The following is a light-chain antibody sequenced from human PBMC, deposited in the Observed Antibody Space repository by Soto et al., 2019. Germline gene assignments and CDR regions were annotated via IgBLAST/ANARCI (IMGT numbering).Light chain of an antibody. J-gene: IGKJ5*01. V-gene: IGKV3-15*01. Sequence: EIVMTQSPATLSVSPGERATLSCRASQSVSSNLAWYQQKPGQAPRPLIYGASTRATGIPARFSGSGSGTDFTLTISSLEPEDFAVYYCQQRSNWPSITFGQGTRLEIK. CDR1: QSVSSN. CDR2: GAS. CDR3: QQRSNWPSIT.